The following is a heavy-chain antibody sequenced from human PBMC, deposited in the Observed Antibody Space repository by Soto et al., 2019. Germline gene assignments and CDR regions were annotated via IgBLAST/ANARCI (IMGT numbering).Heavy chain of an antibody. D-gene: IGHD6-19*01. Sequence: SETLSLTCAVYGGSFSGYYWSWIRQPPGKGLEWIGEINHSGSTNYNPSLKSRVTISVDTSKNKFSLKLSTVTAADTAVYYCASQQWLGPDYYYYYYMDVWGKGTTVTVSS. CDR2: INHSGST. CDR3: ASQQWLGPDYYYYYYMDV. CDR1: GGSFSGYY. V-gene: IGHV4-34*01. J-gene: IGHJ6*03.